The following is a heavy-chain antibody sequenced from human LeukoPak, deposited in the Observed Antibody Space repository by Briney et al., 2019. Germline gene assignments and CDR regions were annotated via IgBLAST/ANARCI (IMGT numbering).Heavy chain of an antibody. CDR1: GFTFSSYW. V-gene: IGHV3-7*03. CDR2: IKQDGNTK. J-gene: IGHJ4*02. D-gene: IGHD2-15*01. Sequence: GGSLRLSCAASGFTFSSYWMAWVRQAPGKGLEWVANIKQDGNTKHYVDSVKGRFTISRDNAKNSLYLEMNSLRVEETAVYYCARDVDGSLDYWGQGTLVAVSS. CDR3: ARDVDGSLDY.